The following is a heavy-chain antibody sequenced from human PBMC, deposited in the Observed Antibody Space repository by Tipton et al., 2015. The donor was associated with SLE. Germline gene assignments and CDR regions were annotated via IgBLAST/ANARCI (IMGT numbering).Heavy chain of an antibody. CDR1: GFTFSSYG. V-gene: IGHV3-30*02. Sequence: SLRLSCAASGFTFSSYGMHWVRQAPGKGLEWVAFIRYDGSNKYYADSVKGRFTISRDNSKNTLYLQMNSLRAEDTAVYYCAKVVSPRGYYGMDVWGQGTTVTVSS. CDR2: IRYDGSNK. CDR3: AKVVSPRGYYGMDV. J-gene: IGHJ6*02.